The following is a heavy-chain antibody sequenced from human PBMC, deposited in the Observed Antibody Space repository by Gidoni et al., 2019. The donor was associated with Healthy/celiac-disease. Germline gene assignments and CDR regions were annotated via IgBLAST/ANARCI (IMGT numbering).Heavy chain of an antibody. CDR2: IYHSGST. CDR1: GGSISSGGYS. CDR3: ARGGYGDYLRWFDP. V-gene: IGHV4-30-2*01. J-gene: IGHJ5*02. Sequence: LQLQESGSGLVKPSQTLSLTCAVSGGSISSGGYSWSWIRQPPGKGLEWIGYIYHSGSTYYNPSLKSRVTISVDRSKNQFSLKLSSVTAADTAVYYCARGGYGDYLRWFDPWGQGTLVTVSS. D-gene: IGHD4-17*01.